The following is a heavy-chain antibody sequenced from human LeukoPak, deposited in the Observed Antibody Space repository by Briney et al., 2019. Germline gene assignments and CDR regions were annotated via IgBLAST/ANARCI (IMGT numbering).Heavy chain of an antibody. D-gene: IGHD5-18*01. CDR2: INHSGST. J-gene: IGHJ5*02. V-gene: IGHV4-34*01. Sequence: KPSETLSLTCAVYGGSFSGYYWSWIRQPPGKGLEWIGEINHSGSTNYNPSLKSRVTISVATSKNQFSLKLSSVTAADTAVYYCARVGRRGYRVNNWFDPWGQGTLVTVSS. CDR1: GGSFSGYY. CDR3: ARVGRRGYRVNNWFDP.